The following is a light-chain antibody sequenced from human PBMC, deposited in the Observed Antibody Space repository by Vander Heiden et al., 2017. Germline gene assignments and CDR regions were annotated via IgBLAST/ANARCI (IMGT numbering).Light chain of an antibody. CDR3: QQYYSTPRT. CDR1: QSVLYSSNNKNY. Sequence: DIVMTQPPDSLPVSLGERATINCKSSQSVLYSSNNKNYLAWYQQKPGQPPKLLIYWASTRESGVPDRFSGSGSGTDFTLTISSLQAEDVAVYYCQQYYSTPRTFGQGTKVEIK. J-gene: IGKJ1*01. V-gene: IGKV4-1*01. CDR2: WAS.